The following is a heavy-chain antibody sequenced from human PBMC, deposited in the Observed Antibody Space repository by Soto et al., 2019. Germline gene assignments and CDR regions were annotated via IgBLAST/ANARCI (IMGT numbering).Heavy chain of an antibody. J-gene: IGHJ5*02. D-gene: IGHD2-2*01. CDR2: ISSSSSYI. CDR3: ARDQEYCSSTSCENWFDP. CDR1: GFTFSSYS. V-gene: IGHV3-21*01. Sequence: GGSLRLSCAASGFTFSSYSMNWVRQAPGKGLEWVSSISSSSSYIYYADSVKGRFTISRDNAKNSLYLQMNSLRAEDTAVYYCARDQEYCSSTSCENWFDPWGQGTLVTVSS.